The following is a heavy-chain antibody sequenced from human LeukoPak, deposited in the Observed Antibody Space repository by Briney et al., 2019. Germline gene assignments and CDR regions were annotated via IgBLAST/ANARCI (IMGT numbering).Heavy chain of an antibody. J-gene: IGHJ6*03. D-gene: IGHD4-11*01. V-gene: IGHV3-48*03. Sequence: PGGSLRLSCAASGFTFSNYEMSWVRQAPGKGLEWISHISNFGDIIHYADSVEGRFTISRDNAKNSLYLQMNSLRAEDTAVYYCAKDATAVIGTVYMDVWGKGTTVTISS. CDR2: ISNFGDII. CDR1: GFTFSNYE. CDR3: AKDATAVIGTVYMDV.